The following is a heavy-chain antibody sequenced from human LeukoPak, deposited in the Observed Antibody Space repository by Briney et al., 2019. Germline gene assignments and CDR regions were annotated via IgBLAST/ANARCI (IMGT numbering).Heavy chain of an antibody. V-gene: IGHV4-39*01. D-gene: IGHD2-15*01. CDR1: GGSISSSSCY. J-gene: IGHJ3*02. Sequence: PSETLSLTCTVSGGSISSSSCYWGRIRQPPGKGLEWIGSIYYSGSTYYNPSLKSRVTISVDTSKNQFSLKLSSVTAADTAVYYCASSQDGGDAFDIWGQGTMVTVSS. CDR3: ASSQDGGDAFDI. CDR2: IYYSGST.